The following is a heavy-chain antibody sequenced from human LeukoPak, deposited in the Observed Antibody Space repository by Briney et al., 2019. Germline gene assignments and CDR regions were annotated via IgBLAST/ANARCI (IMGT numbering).Heavy chain of an antibody. V-gene: IGHV4-59*08. J-gene: IGHJ5*02. D-gene: IGHD4-17*01. Sequence: KPSETLSLTCTVSGGSISSYYWSWIRQPPGKGLEWIGYIYYSGSTNYNPSLKSRVTISVDTSKNQFSLKLSSVTAADTAVYYCARRLQAHGYGDYNNWFDPWGQGTLVTVSS. CDR1: GGSISSYY. CDR3: ARRLQAHGYGDYNNWFDP. CDR2: IYYSGST.